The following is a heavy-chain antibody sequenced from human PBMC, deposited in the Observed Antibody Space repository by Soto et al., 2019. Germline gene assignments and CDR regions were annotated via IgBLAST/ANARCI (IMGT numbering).Heavy chain of an antibody. J-gene: IGHJ1*01. Sequence: HPGGSLRLSCTVSGFMFEDFAMHWVRQAPGQGLEWVSGINWNGVNKGYAESVLGRFTISRDNAKKSLYLDMNYLRPEDTALYLCAKDVDRLGELWGYFQSWGQGTMVTVSS. CDR3: AKDVDRLGELWGYFQS. V-gene: IGHV3-9*01. CDR1: GFMFEDFA. D-gene: IGHD3-16*01. CDR2: INWNGVNK.